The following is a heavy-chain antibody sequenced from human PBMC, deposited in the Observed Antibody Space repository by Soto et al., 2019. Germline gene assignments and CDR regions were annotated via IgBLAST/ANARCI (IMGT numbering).Heavy chain of an antibody. CDR2: ISPHRGQT. D-gene: IGHD3-10*01. V-gene: IGHV1-18*04. CDR1: GYSFTDHD. J-gene: IGHJ4*02. CDR3: ARDFTMARGGSLDYFDF. Sequence: QVQLLQSGPELKRPGASVKVSCKASGYSFTDHDISWVRQAPGQGLEWMGWISPHRGQTNSAQKVRDRITMTTDKLTSTAYMELRSRSSDDTAVYYCARDFTMARGGSLDYFDFWGQGTLVSVSS.